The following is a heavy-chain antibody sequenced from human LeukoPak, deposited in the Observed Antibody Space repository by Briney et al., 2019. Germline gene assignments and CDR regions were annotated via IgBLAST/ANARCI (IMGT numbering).Heavy chain of an antibody. Sequence: GRSLRLSCAASGFTFSSYAMHWVRQAPGKGLEWVAVISYDGSNKYYADSVKGRFTISRDNAQNSLYLHMHSLRVEDTAVYYCAKDRYYEDYWGQGTLVTVSS. CDR2: ISYDGSNK. V-gene: IGHV3-30-3*01. CDR3: AKDRYYEDY. D-gene: IGHD3-22*01. J-gene: IGHJ4*02. CDR1: GFTFSSYA.